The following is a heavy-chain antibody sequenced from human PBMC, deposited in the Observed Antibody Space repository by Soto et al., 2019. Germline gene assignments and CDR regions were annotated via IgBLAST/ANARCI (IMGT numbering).Heavy chain of an antibody. CDR1: GYTFTSYD. D-gene: IGHD1-20*01. CDR2: MNPNSGNT. V-gene: IGHV1-8*01. CDR3: ARGRHGITGTRRGNWFDP. Sequence: ASVKVSCKASGYTFTSYDINWVRQATGQGLEWMGWMNPNSGNTGYAQKFQGRVTMTRNTSISTAYMELSSLRSEDTAVYYCARGRHGITGTRRGNWFDPWGQGTLVTV. J-gene: IGHJ5*02.